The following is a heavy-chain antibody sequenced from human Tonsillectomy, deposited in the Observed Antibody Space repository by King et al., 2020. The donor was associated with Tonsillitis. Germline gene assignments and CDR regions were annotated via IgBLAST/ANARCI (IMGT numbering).Heavy chain of an antibody. CDR1: GGSISSGGSY. Sequence: VQLQESGPGLVKPSQTLSLTCTVSGGSISSGGSYWGWIRQHPGKGLEWIGYMYNSGSTYYTPSLTSRVTISADTSKNQFSLKLSSVTAADTAVCYCARVVRGVIFWGQGTLVTVSS. CDR2: MYNSGST. D-gene: IGHD3-10*01. V-gene: IGHV4-31*03. J-gene: IGHJ4*02. CDR3: ARVVRGVIF.